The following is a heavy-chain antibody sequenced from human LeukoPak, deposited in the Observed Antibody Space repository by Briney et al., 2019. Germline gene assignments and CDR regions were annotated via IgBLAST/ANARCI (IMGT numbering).Heavy chain of an antibody. Sequence: GGSLRLSCAVSGFSFSSYSMNWVRQAPGKGLEWVSYISSSSSTIYYADSVKGRFIISRDNARNSLFLQMNSLRAEDTAVYYCASPVPGYWGQGTLVTVSS. CDR2: ISSSSSTI. CDR1: GFSFSSYS. CDR3: ASPVPGY. V-gene: IGHV3-48*04. J-gene: IGHJ4*02.